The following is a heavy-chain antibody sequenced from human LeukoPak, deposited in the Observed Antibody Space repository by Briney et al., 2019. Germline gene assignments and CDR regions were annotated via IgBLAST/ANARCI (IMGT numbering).Heavy chain of an antibody. D-gene: IGHD3-16*01. Sequence: KPSETLSLTCTVSGASVTTYYWSWIRQPAGKGLEWIGRIYSDGTTNYNLSLGSRVTISLDTYTNHVSLNQSSLLAADTAMYYCGRDYDKDFDYWGQGTLVTVSS. CDR2: IYSDGTT. CDR1: GASVTTYY. J-gene: IGHJ4*02. V-gene: IGHV4-4*07. CDR3: GRDYDKDFDY.